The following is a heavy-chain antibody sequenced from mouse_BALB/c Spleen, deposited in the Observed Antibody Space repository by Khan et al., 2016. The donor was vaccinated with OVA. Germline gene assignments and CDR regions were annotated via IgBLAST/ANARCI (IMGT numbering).Heavy chain of an antibody. CDR2: INTYTGEP. J-gene: IGHJ4*01. V-gene: IGHV9-3-1*01. D-gene: IGHD2-10*01. Sequence: QIQLVQSGPELKKPGETVKISCKASGYTFTNFGMNWVKQAPGKGLEWMGWINTYTGEPTYADDFTGRFAFSLETSASTAYLQINNLKNEDTATYYCARPPYCSYTMDYGGQGTSVTVSS. CDR3: ARPPYCSYTMDY. CDR1: GYTFTNFG.